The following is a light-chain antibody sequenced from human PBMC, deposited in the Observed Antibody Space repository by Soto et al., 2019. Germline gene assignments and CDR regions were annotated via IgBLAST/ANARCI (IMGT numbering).Light chain of an antibody. CDR3: QEYNTWPWT. V-gene: IGKV3-15*01. CDR2: GAS. J-gene: IGKJ1*01. CDR1: QSVNNN. Sequence: ETLMTQSPATLSVSPGKRATLSCRASQSVNNNLAWYQQKLGQAPRVLIYGASTRATGIPARFTGSGSGTEFILTITSLQSEDSAVYYCQEYNTWPWTFGQGTKLEFK.